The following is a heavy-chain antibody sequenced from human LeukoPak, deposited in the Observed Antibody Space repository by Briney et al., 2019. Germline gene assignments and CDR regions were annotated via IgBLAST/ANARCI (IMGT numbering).Heavy chain of an antibody. CDR1: GYSFSSYW. J-gene: IGHJ4*02. D-gene: IGHD1-7*01. V-gene: IGHV5-51*01. Sequence: GESLKISCKDSGYSFSSYWIAWVRQMPGKGLERMGSIYPGDSDTRYSPSFQGQVTISADKSISTAYLQWSSLKASDTAMYYCVTGTTFGNDYWGQGTLVTVSS. CDR2: IYPGDSDT. CDR3: VTGTTFGNDY.